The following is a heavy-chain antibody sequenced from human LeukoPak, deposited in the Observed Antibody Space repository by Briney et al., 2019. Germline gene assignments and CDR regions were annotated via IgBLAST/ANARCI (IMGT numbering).Heavy chain of an antibody. Sequence: GGSLRLSCAASGFTFSSYTMNWVRQAPGKGLEWVSIISSGSSYIHYADSVKGRFTISRDNSKNTLYLQMNSLRAEDTALYYCAKENPHNDYWGQGTLVTVSS. CDR1: GFTFSSYT. CDR2: ISSGSSYI. V-gene: IGHV3-21*04. CDR3: AKENPHNDY. J-gene: IGHJ4*02.